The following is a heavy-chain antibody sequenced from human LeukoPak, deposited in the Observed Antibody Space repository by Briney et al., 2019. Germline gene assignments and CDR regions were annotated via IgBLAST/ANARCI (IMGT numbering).Heavy chain of an antibody. J-gene: IGHJ3*02. CDR2: ISSSSSYI. D-gene: IGHD3-10*01. CDR1: GFTFSSYS. Sequence: PGGSLRLSCAASGFTFSSYSMNWVRQAPGKGLEWVSSISSSSSYIYYADSVKGRFTISRDNAKNSLYLQMNSLRAEDTAVYYCARDVLLWFGEVAFDIWGQGTMVTVSS. V-gene: IGHV3-21*01. CDR3: ARDVLLWFGEVAFDI.